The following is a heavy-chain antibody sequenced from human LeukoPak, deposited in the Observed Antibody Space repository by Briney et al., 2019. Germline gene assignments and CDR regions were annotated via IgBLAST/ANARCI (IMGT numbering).Heavy chain of an antibody. CDR3: ATRVGPSEFDY. V-gene: IGHV1-8*03. D-gene: IGHD1-26*01. CDR1: GYTFINYD. Sequence: ASMKVSCKASGYTFINYDINWVRQATGQGLEWMGWMNPHTANTGYAQKFQGRVTITWNTSISTVHMELSSLRSEDTAVYYCATRVGPSEFDYWGQGTLVTVSS. CDR2: MNPHTANT. J-gene: IGHJ4*02.